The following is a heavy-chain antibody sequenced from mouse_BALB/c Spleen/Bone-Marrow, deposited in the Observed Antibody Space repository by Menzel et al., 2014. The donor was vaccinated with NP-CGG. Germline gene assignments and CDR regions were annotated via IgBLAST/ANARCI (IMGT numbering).Heavy chain of an antibody. V-gene: IGHV5-9-4*01. CDR2: ISSGGSYT. CDR1: GFTFSSYA. J-gene: IGHJ4*01. CDR3: ARDHYGYYTMDY. D-gene: IGHD1-2*01. Sequence: EVRGVESGGGLVKPGGSLKLSCAASGFTFSSYAMSWVRQSPEKRLEWVAEISSGGSYTYYPDTVTGRFTISRDNAKNTLYLEMSSLRSEDTAMYYCARDHYGYYTMDYWGQGTSVTVSS.